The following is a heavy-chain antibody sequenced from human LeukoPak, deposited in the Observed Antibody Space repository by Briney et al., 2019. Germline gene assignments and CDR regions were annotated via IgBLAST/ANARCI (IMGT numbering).Heavy chain of an antibody. Sequence: GESLKISCKGSGSSFTSYWIGGVRQMPGKGLEWMGIIYPGDSDTRYSPSFQGQVTISADKSISTAYLQWSSLKASDTAMYYCARQDRLIWFGEETWYNWFDPWGQGTLVTVSS. CDR2: IYPGDSDT. CDR1: GSSFTSYW. J-gene: IGHJ5*02. D-gene: IGHD3-10*01. CDR3: ARQDRLIWFGEETWYNWFDP. V-gene: IGHV5-51*01.